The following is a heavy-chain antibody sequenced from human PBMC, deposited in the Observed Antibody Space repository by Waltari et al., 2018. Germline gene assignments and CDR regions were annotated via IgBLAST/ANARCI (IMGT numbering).Heavy chain of an antibody. CDR2: IDPNSGGT. J-gene: IGHJ3*02. V-gene: IGHV1-2*06. Sequence: QVQLVQSGAEVKKPGASVKVSCKASGYTFSAYFMHWVRQAPGQGLEWMGRIDPNSGGTNYAQKFQGRVTMTRDTSISTIYMELRRLTFDDTALYHCARDASTAVPEGDAFDIWGQGTMVAVSA. CDR1: GYTFSAYF. D-gene: IGHD6-19*01. CDR3: ARDASTAVPEGDAFDI.